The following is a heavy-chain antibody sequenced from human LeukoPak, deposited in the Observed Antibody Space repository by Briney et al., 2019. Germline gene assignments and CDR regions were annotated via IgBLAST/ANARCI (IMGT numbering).Heavy chain of an antibody. Sequence: PGGSLRLSCAASGFTFSSYWMSWVRQAPGKGLEWVAHIKQDGSEKYYVYSVKGRFTISRDNAKNSLYLQKNSLRAEDTAVYCCARRGNRQPFDYWGQGTMVTVSS. CDR3: ARRGNRQPFDY. CDR2: IKQDGSEK. J-gene: IGHJ4*02. CDR1: GFTFSSYW. V-gene: IGHV3-7*01. D-gene: IGHD3-16*01.